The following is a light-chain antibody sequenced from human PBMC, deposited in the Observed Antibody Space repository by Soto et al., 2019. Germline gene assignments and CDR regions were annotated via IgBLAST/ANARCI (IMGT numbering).Light chain of an antibody. J-gene: IGLJ1*01. CDR1: SSNIGNNF. CDR3: GTWDSSLSAGDCV. Sequence: QSVLTQPPSVSAAPGQKVTISCSGISSNIGNNFVSWYQQVPGTAPKLLIYDNNERPSGIPDRFSGSKSGTSATLGITGLQTGDEADYYCGTWDSSLSAGDCVFGTGTKVTVL. V-gene: IGLV1-51*01. CDR2: DNN.